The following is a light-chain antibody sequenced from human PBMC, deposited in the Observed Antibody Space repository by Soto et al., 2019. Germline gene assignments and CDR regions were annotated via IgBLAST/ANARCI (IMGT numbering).Light chain of an antibody. CDR2: DAS. CDR3: QQYQSLPFT. V-gene: IGKV1-33*01. Sequence: DIQMTQSPSSLSAPVGDRVTITCRASQDISDYLNWYHQKPGKAPKFLIYDASYLETGVPSRFSGSGSGTDFTFTISSLQPEDIGTYYCQQYQSLPFTFGPGTTVDIK. J-gene: IGKJ3*01. CDR1: QDISDY.